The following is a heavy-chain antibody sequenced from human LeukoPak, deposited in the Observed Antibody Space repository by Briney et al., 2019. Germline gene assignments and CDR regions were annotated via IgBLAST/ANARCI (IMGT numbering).Heavy chain of an antibody. D-gene: IGHD3-10*01. CDR1: AFALSTYT. CDR3: ARFVDQSTYYFDS. Sequence: GGSLRLSCAASAFALSTYTMEWVRLAPGKGLEWVSSINPDSKYIYYRDSVGGRFTISRDNAKNSLYLQMNSLRVEDTAVYFCARFVDQSTYYFDSWGQGTLVIVSS. V-gene: IGHV3-21*01. CDR2: INPDSKYI. J-gene: IGHJ4*02.